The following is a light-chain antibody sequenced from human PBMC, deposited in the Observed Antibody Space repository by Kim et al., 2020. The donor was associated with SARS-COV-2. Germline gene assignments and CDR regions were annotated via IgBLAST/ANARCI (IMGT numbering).Light chain of an antibody. V-gene: IGLV2-11*01. J-gene: IGLJ2*01. CDR1: SGDVGGYNS. Sequence: QSALTQPPSVSGSLGQSVTISCTGPSGDVGGYNSVSWYQDHPGKAPKLLIYDVSKRPSGVPDRFSGSKSGNTASLTISGLQAENESDYYCCSYAGTYTLVFGEGTKVTVL. CDR3: CSYAGTYTLV. CDR2: DVS.